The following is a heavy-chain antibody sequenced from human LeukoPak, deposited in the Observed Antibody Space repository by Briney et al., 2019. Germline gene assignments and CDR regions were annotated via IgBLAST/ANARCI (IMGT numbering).Heavy chain of an antibody. CDR3: ARDRGYSYGLFDY. CDR2: IYYSGST. D-gene: IGHD5-18*01. Sequence: SETLSLTCTVSGGSISSSSYYWGWIRQPPGKGLEWIGYIYYSGSTNYNPSLKSRVTISVDTSKNQFSLKLSSVTAADTAVYYCARDRGYSYGLFDYWGQGTLVTVSS. J-gene: IGHJ4*02. CDR1: GGSISSSSYY. V-gene: IGHV4-61*01.